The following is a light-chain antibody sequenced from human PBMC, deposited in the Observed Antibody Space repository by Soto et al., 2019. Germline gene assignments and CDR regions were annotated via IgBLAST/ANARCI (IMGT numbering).Light chain of an antibody. J-gene: IGKJ1*01. CDR2: GAS. CDR3: QQYGSSPPT. V-gene: IGKV3-20*01. Sequence: EIVLTQSPGTLSLSPGERATLSCRASQSVSTNYLAWYQRKPGQAPRLLIYGASYRATDIPNRFSGSGSGTDFTLTITRLKAEDFAVYYCQQYGSSPPTCGQGTKVEIK. CDR1: QSVSTNY.